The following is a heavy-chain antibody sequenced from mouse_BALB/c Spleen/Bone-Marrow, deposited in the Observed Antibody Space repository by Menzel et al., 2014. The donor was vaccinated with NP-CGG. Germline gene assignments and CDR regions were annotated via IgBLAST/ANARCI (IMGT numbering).Heavy chain of an antibody. CDR3: TRRYYDYDVRYFDY. J-gene: IGHJ2*01. D-gene: IGHD2-4*01. Sequence: VQLQESGAELVRPGSSVKISCKASGYAFSSYWLNWVKQRPGQGLEWIGQIYPGDGDTNYNGKFRGKATLTADKSSSTAYMQLSSLTSEDSAVYFCTRRYYDYDVRYFDYWGQGTTLTVSS. CDR2: IYPGDGDT. V-gene: IGHV1-80*01. CDR1: GYAFSSYW.